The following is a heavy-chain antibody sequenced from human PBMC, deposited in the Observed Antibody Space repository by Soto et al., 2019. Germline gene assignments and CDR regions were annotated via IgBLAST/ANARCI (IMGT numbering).Heavy chain of an antibody. D-gene: IGHD2-21*01. V-gene: IGHV1-46*01. CDR3: ARSLLPGDF. Sequence: QVQLVQSGAEVKKPGASVKISCKASGYTFIHYYIHWVRQAPGQGLEWMAIINPNGGSTNYAQKFQGRVTVTSDTSTTTVSMELNSLESDDTAVYFCARSLLPGDFWGQGTLVTVSS. CDR2: INPNGGST. J-gene: IGHJ4*02. CDR1: GYTFIHYY.